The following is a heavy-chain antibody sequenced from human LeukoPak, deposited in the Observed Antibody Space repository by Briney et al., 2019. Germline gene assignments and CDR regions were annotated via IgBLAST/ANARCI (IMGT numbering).Heavy chain of an antibody. D-gene: IGHD6-13*01. J-gene: IGHJ5*02. CDR2: IYYSGRT. V-gene: IGHV4-31*03. CDR3: ARDSRLAAAGTFDP. Sequence: PSVTLSLTCTVSGGSISSNNYYWSWIRQHPGKGLEWIGYIYYSGRTYYNPSLKSRVTISVDTSKNQLSLKLSSVTAADTAVYYCARDSRLAAAGTFDPWGQGTLVTVSS. CDR1: GGSISSNNYY.